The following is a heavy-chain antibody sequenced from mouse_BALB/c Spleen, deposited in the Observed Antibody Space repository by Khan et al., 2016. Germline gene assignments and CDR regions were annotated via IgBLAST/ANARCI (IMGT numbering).Heavy chain of an antibody. CDR2: INTETGEP. V-gene: IGHV9-2-1*01. Sequence: QIQLVQSGPELKKPGETVKISCKASGYTFTDYSMHWVKQAPGKGLKWMGWINTETGEPTYADDFKGRFAFSLETSASTAYLQLNNLKNEDTATYFCARGNYYGSSAYWGQGTLVTVSA. J-gene: IGHJ3*01. CDR1: GYTFTDYS. D-gene: IGHD1-1*01. CDR3: ARGNYYGSSAY.